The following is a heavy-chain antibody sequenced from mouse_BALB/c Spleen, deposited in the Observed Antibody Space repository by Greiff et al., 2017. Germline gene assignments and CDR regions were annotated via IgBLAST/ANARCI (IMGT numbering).Heavy chain of an antibody. J-gene: IGHJ4*01. D-gene: IGHD2-14*01. CDR2: IRSKSNNYAT. CDR3: VRGRYGYAMDY. CDR1: GFTFNTYA. V-gene: IGHV10-3*03. Sequence: DVHLVESGGGLVQPKGSLKLSCAASGFTFNTYAMHWVCQAPGKGLEWVARIRSKSNNYATYYADSVKDRFTISRDDSQSMLYLQMNNLKTEDAAMYYCVRGRYGYAMDYWGQGTSVTVSS.